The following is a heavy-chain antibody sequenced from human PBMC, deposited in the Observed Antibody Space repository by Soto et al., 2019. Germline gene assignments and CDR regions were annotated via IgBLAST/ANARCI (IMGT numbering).Heavy chain of an antibody. V-gene: IGHV5-51*01. D-gene: IGHD4-17*01. Sequence: GESLKISCKGSGYSFTSYWIGWVRQMPGKGLEWMGIIYPGDSDTRYSPSFQGQVTISADKSISTAYLQWSSLKASDTAMYYCARRGLYGDYVRTHHAFDIWGQGTMVTVSS. J-gene: IGHJ3*02. CDR2: IYPGDSDT. CDR3: ARRGLYGDYVRTHHAFDI. CDR1: GYSFTSYW.